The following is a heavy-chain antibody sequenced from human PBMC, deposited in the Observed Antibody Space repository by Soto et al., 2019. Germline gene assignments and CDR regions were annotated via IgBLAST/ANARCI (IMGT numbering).Heavy chain of an antibody. CDR1: GGSISSSGYY. Sequence: NPSETLSLTCTVSGGSISSSGYYWSWIRQHPGKGLEWIGYIYYSGRTYYNPSLKSRVTISVDTSKNQFSLKLSSVTAAVTAVYYCARVRGHWGESYYCFDYWGQGTLVTV. CDR2: IYYSGRT. V-gene: IGHV4-31*03. J-gene: IGHJ4*02. D-gene: IGHD7-27*01. CDR3: ARVRGHWGESYYCFDY.